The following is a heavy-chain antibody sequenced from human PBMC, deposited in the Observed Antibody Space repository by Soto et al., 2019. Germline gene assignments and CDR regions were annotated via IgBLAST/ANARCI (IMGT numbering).Heavy chain of an antibody. Sequence: ASVKVSCKASGYTFTSYDSNWVRQATGQGLEWMGWMNPNSGNTGYAQKFQGRVTMTRNTSISTAYMELSSLRSEDTAVYYCARALKRSGSYFNYWGQGTLVTVSS. CDR3: ARALKRSGSYFNY. V-gene: IGHV1-8*01. CDR1: GYTFTSYD. J-gene: IGHJ4*02. D-gene: IGHD3-10*01. CDR2: MNPNSGNT.